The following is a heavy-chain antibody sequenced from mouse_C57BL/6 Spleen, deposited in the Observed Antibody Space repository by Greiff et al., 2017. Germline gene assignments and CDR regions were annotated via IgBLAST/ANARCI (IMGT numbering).Heavy chain of an antibody. D-gene: IGHD1-1*01. CDR2: IDPSDSYT. J-gene: IGHJ1*03. Sequence: VQLQQPGAELVKPGASVKLSCKASGYTFTSYWMQWVKQRPGQGLEWIGEIDPSDSYTNYNQKFKGKATLTVDTSSSTAYMQLSSLTSEDSAVYYCARPGYGSSPRYFDVWGTGTTVTVSS. V-gene: IGHV1-50*01. CDR1: GYTFTSYW. CDR3: ARPGYGSSPRYFDV.